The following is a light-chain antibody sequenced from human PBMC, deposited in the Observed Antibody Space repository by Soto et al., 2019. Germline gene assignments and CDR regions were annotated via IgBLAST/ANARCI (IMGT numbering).Light chain of an antibody. Sequence: DIQMTQSPSSLSASVGDRVTITCRASQAISNYLAWFQQKPGEAPKTLIYAASTLQPGVPSKFTGSGSGTDVTLTISSLQPEDFATYYCQQYNSYPPTFGPGTKVDI. V-gene: IGKV1-16*02. J-gene: IGKJ3*01. CDR2: AAS. CDR1: QAISNY. CDR3: QQYNSYPPT.